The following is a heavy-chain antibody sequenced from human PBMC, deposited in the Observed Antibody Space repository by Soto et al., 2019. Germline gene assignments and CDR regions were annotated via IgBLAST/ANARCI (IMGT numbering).Heavy chain of an antibody. CDR3: VRDKRTMVGIFPGY. D-gene: IGHD2-15*01. V-gene: IGHV3-53*01. CDR1: GFNVAPHC. J-gene: IGHJ4*02. CDR2: LCSGGPT. Sequence: SLRLSFVGFGFNVAPHCMRLFRQVPGTALECVSVLCSGGPTYYADSVKGRFTISRDIFSNTLHLQMNNLRAEDTAVYYCVRDKRTMVGIFPGYWGQGTQVTVSS.